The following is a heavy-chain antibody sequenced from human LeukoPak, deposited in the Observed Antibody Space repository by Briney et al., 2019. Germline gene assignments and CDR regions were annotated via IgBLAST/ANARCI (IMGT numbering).Heavy chain of an antibody. CDR2: IIPIFGTA. D-gene: IGHD3-22*01. CDR1: GGTFSSYA. Sequence: SVKVSCKASGGTFSSYAITWVRQAPGQGLEWMGGIIPIFGTANYAQKFQGRVTITTDESTSTAYMELSSLRSEDTAVYYCARDVAGINAFDIWGQGTMVTVSS. J-gene: IGHJ3*02. CDR3: ARDVAGINAFDI. V-gene: IGHV1-69*05.